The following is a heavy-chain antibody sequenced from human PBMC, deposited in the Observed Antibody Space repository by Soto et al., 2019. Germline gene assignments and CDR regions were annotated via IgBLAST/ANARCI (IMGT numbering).Heavy chain of an antibody. Sequence: QVQLQQWGAGLLKPSETLSLTCAVYGGSFSGYYWSWIRQPPGKGLEWIGEINHSGSTNYNPSLKSRVTISVDTSKNQFSLKLSSVTAADTAVYYCARLGLLFPYDFWSGYYYYYYMGVWGKGTTVTVSS. CDR1: GGSFSGYY. CDR3: ARLGLLFPYDFWSGYYYYYYMGV. J-gene: IGHJ6*03. D-gene: IGHD3-3*01. CDR2: INHSGST. V-gene: IGHV4-34*01.